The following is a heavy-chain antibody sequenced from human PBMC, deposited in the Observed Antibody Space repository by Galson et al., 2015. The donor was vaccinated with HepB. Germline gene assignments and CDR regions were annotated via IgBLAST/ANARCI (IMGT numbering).Heavy chain of an antibody. J-gene: IGHJ4*02. CDR2: ITSNGGYT. D-gene: IGHD1-1*01. CDR3: VKSFTTGPSAVRNY. V-gene: IGHV3-64D*06. CDR1: GFTLSNYA. Sequence: SLRLSCAASGFTLSNYAMHGVRQAPGQGLERVSGITSNGGYTYYADTVKGRFTISRDNSKNTMSLQMSSLRPEDTAVYYCVKSFTTGPSAVRNYWGQGTLVTVSS.